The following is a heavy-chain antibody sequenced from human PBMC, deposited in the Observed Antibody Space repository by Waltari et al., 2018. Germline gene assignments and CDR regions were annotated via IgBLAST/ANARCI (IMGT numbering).Heavy chain of an antibody. CDR3: ATAGNYRFDY. Sequence: EVQLVESGGGLVQPGGSLRLSCAGSGFTFRTTWIPWVRQAPGEGLVWVSRINADGSTTDYADSVKGRFTISRDNAKNTLYLQMNSLRVEDTAVYYCATAGNYRFDYWGQGTLVTVSS. CDR1: GFTFRTTW. CDR2: INADGSTT. D-gene: IGHD1-7*01. V-gene: IGHV3-74*01. J-gene: IGHJ4*02.